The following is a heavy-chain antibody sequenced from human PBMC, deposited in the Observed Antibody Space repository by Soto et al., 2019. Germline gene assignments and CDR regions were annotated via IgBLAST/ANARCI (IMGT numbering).Heavy chain of an antibody. CDR1: GGTFSSYA. J-gene: IGHJ4*02. Sequence: QVQLVQSGAEVKKPGSSVKVSCKASGGTFSSYAISWVRQAPGQGLEWMGGIIPVFGTGIYAQKFKGRVTITADKSTNTAYMELSSLRSEDTAVYFFARVGGTGGYTYGLDYWGQGTLVTVSS. D-gene: IGHD5-18*01. V-gene: IGHV1-69*06. CDR3: ARVGGTGGYTYGLDY. CDR2: IIPVFGTG.